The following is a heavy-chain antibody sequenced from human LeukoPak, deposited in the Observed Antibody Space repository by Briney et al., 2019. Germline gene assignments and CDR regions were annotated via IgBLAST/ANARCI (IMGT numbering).Heavy chain of an antibody. CDR2: IIPILGIA. V-gene: IGHV1-69*04. J-gene: IGHJ4*02. Sequence: SVKVSCKASGGTFSSYAISWVRQAPGQGLEWMGRIIPILGIANYAQKFQGRVTITADKSTSTAYMELSSLRPEDTAVYYCARGDYGDSPFDYWGQGTLVTVSS. D-gene: IGHD4-17*01. CDR1: GGTFSSYA. CDR3: ARGDYGDSPFDY.